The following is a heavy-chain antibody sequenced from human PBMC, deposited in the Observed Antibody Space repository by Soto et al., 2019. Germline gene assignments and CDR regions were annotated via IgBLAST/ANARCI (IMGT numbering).Heavy chain of an antibody. CDR3: ARLGALSSSLYYFDS. CDR2: ITGSGAHT. V-gene: IGHV3-23*01. CDR1: GFAFLSYG. Sequence: EVQLLESGGGLVQPGGSLRLSCAASGFAFLSYGMSWVRQAPGKGLEWVSTITGSGAHTYNTDSVKGRFTISRDNSKNTLYVQMNGLRAEDTAVYYCARLGALSSSLYYFDSWGQGTLVTVSS. D-gene: IGHD3-16*02. J-gene: IGHJ4*02.